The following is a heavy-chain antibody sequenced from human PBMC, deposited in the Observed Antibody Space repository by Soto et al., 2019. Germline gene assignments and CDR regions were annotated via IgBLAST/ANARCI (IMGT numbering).Heavy chain of an antibody. V-gene: IGHV1-69*01. CDR3: VRDLTLGYRSGGDGFDV. J-gene: IGHJ3*01. CDR2: LTPLYGTA. CDR1: GGIFKTDA. D-gene: IGHD5-18*01. Sequence: QVHLEQSGAEVKKPGSSVKVSCKASGGIFKTDAVAWVRQGPGQGLEWVGGLTPLYGTANYAQKFQGRVTITADESTGAAYMEVSSLRAEDTAVYYCVRDLTLGYRSGGDGFDVWGQGTMVTVSS.